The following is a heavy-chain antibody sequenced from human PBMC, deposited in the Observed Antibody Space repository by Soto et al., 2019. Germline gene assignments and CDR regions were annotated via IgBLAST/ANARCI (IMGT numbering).Heavy chain of an antibody. Sequence: ASVKVSCKPSGYTFTAYGITWVRHAPGQGLEWMGWISIYSGNTNYAQKLQGRVTMTTDTSTSTAYMELRSLRSDDTAVYFCARSPSIALENDYWGQGTQVTVSS. CDR2: ISIYSGNT. V-gene: IGHV1-18*01. J-gene: IGHJ4*02. CDR3: ARSPSIALENDY. CDR1: GYTFTAYG. D-gene: IGHD6-6*01.